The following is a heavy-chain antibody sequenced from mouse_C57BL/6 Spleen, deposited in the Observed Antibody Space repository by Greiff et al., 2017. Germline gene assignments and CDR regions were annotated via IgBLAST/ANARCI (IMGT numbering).Heavy chain of an antibody. CDR2: IYTGSGST. D-gene: IGHD6-2*01. V-gene: IGHV1-55*01. CDR1: GYTFTSYW. Sequence: QVKLMQPGAELVKPGASVKMSCQASGYTFTSYWITWVKQRPGKGLEWIGDIYTGSGSTNYNEKFKSKATLTVDTAYSTAFMQLSSLTSEDSAVYYCARRLRYFDVWGTGTTVTVSS. CDR3: ARRLRYFDV. J-gene: IGHJ1*03.